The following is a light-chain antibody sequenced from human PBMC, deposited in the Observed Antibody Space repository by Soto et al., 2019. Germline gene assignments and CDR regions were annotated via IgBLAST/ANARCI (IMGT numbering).Light chain of an antibody. CDR1: QSISSW. CDR3: EQYKSYWT. CDR2: KAS. J-gene: IGKJ1*01. V-gene: IGKV1-5*03. Sequence: DIQMTQSPSTLSASVGDRVTITCRASQSISSWLAWYQQKPGKAPKLLIYKASSLESGVPSRFSGSGSGTEFTLTISSLQTDDFASYSCEQYKSYWTFGQGTKVEIK.